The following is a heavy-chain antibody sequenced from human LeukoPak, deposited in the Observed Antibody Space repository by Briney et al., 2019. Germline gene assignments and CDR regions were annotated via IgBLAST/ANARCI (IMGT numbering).Heavy chain of an antibody. D-gene: IGHD3-3*01. CDR2: IYYSGRT. J-gene: IGHJ6*03. V-gene: IGHV4-59*01. CDR1: GGSISSYY. Sequence: PSETLSLTCSVSGGSISSYYWSWIRQPPGRGLEWIGYIYYSGRTSYNPSLKSRVTISVDTSKNQFSLKLSSVTAADTAVYYCARGSADFWSGYYYYYMDVWGKGTTVTVSS. CDR3: ARGSADFWSGYYYYYMDV.